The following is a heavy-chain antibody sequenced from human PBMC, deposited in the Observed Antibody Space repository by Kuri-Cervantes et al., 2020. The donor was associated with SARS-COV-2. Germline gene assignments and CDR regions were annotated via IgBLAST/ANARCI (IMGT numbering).Heavy chain of an antibody. CDR2: ISGSGANT. D-gene: IGHD2/OR15-2a*01. CDR3: VKDSRVYYFDY. Sequence: ETLSLTCAVSGFTFSSFPMSWVRQAPGKGLEWVSGISGSGANTYYADSVKGWFTTSRDNSKNTLYLQMNSLRAEDTAVYYCVKDSRVYYFDYWGQGTLVTVSS. J-gene: IGHJ4*01. V-gene: IGHV3-23*01. CDR1: GFTFSSFP.